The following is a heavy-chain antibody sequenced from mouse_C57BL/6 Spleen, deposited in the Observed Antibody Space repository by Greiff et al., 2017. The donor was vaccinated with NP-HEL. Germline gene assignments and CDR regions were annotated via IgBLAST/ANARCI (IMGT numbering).Heavy chain of an antibody. J-gene: IGHJ2*01. CDR1: GFTFSDYG. CDR2: ISSGSSTI. CDR3: ARPTYYYYGFDY. Sequence: EVKLMESGGGLVKPGGSLKLSCAASGFTFSDYGMHWVRQAPEKGLEWVAYISSGSSTIYYADTVKGRFTISRDNAKNTLFLQMTSLRSEDTAMYYCARPTYYYYGFDYWGQGTTLTVSS. V-gene: IGHV5-17*01. D-gene: IGHD1-1*01.